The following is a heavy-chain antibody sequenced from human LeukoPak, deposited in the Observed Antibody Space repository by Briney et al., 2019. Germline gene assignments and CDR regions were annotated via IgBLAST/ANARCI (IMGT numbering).Heavy chain of an antibody. D-gene: IGHD6-19*01. Sequence: GGSLRLSCTASGFAFDEHGMSWVRQVPGKGLEWVSAVVGGGGTTFYADSVKGRFTISRDNSRNTVYLQINSLRAEDTAVYYCAKARLSTGWAYNDYWGQGTLVTVSS. CDR2: VVGGGGTT. J-gene: IGHJ4*02. CDR1: GFAFDEHG. CDR3: AKARLSTGWAYNDY. V-gene: IGHV3-23*01.